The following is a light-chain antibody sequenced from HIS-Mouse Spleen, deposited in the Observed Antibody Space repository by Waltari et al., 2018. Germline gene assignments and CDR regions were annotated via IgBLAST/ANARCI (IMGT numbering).Light chain of an antibody. Sequence: SYELTQPPSVSVSPGQPARITCSGDALPHKSAYWYQQKSGQAPVLVIYEDSKRPSGIPERFSGSSSGTMATLTISGAQVEDEADYYCYSTDSSGNHRVFGGGTKLTVL. CDR1: ALPHKS. CDR2: EDS. CDR3: YSTDSSGNHRV. J-gene: IGLJ2*01. V-gene: IGLV3-10*01.